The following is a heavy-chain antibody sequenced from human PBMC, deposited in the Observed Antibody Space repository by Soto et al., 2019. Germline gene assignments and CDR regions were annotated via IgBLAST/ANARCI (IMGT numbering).Heavy chain of an antibody. CDR2: IYYSGDT. Sequence: SETLSLTCTVSGGSIISGDYYWSWIRQPLGKGLEWIGYIYYSGDTSYNPSLKSRVTISIDTSKNQFSLKLSSVTAADTAFYYCSREGALLFRGNSDYYSTMDGWGQGTTVTVSS. V-gene: IGHV4-30-4*08. D-gene: IGHD4-4*01. CDR3: SREGALLFRGNSDYYSTMDG. J-gene: IGHJ6*02. CDR1: GGSIISGDYY.